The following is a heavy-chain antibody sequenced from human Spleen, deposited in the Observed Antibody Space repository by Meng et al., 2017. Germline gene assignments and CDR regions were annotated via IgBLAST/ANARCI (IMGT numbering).Heavy chain of an antibody. CDR3: ARDKTLTAVAGTWFDP. Sequence: SETLSLTCTVSGESISSGTYYWSWIRQPAGKGLEWIGRIYKSGSTNYNPSLKSRVTISVDTSKNQFSLKLSSVTAADTAVYYCARDKTLTAVAGTWFDPWGQGTLVTVSS. D-gene: IGHD6-19*01. CDR2: IYKSGST. CDR1: GESISSGTYY. V-gene: IGHV4-61*10. J-gene: IGHJ5*02.